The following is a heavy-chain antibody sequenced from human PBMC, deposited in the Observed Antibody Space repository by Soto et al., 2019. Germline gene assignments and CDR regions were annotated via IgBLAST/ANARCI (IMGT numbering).Heavy chain of an antibody. CDR3: STRTDYYYGSGSLGGMDV. CDR1: GGSISSASYY. V-gene: IGHV4-31*03. D-gene: IGHD3-10*01. Sequence: QVQLQESGPGLVKPSQTLSLTCTVSGGSISSASYYLSWIRQLPGKGLERIGYIYYSGNTYYNPSLKSRVTISVDTSKNQFSLKLISVTAADTAVYYCSTRTDYYYGSGSLGGMDVWGQGTTVTVSS. CDR2: IYYSGNT. J-gene: IGHJ6*02.